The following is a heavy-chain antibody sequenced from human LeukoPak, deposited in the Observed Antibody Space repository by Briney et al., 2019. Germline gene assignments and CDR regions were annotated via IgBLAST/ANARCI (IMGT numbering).Heavy chain of an antibody. CDR1: GGTFSSYA. CDR3: AKDGPYYYGSGSYYPDY. Sequence: SCKASGGTFSSYAMSWVRQAPGKGLEWVSAISGSGGSTYYADSVKGRFTISRDNSKNTLYLQMNSLRAEDTAVYYCAKDGPYYYGSGSYYPDYWGQGTLVTVSS. J-gene: IGHJ4*02. CDR2: ISGSGGST. V-gene: IGHV3-23*01. D-gene: IGHD3-10*01.